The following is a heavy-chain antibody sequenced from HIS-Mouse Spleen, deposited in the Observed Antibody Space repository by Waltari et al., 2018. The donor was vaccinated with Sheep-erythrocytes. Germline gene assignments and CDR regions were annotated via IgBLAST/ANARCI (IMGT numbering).Heavy chain of an antibody. D-gene: IGHD1-7*01. Sequence: EVQLVESGGGLVQPGGSLRLSCAASGFTVSSNYMSWARQAPGKGLEWVSVIYSGGSTYYADSVKGRFTISRDNSKNTLYLQMNSLRAEDTAVYYCARDSNWNYAFDIWGQGTMVTVSS. CDR1: GFTVSSNY. V-gene: IGHV3-66*01. CDR2: IYSGGST. J-gene: IGHJ3*02. CDR3: ARDSNWNYAFDI.